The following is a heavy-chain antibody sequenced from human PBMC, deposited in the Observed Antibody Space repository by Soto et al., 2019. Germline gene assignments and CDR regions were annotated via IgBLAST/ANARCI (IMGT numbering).Heavy chain of an antibody. V-gene: IGHV1-2*04. CDR1: GYTFTGYY. CDR2: INPNSGGT. D-gene: IGHD3-10*01. CDR3: ARDNSNYYGSGSPLFDY. Sequence: QVQLVQSGAEVKKPGASVKVSCKASGYTFTGYYMHWVRQAPGQGLEWMGWINPNSGGTNYAQKFQGWVTMTRDTSISTAYMELSRLRSDDTAVYYCARDNSNYYGSGSPLFDYWGQGTLVTVSS. J-gene: IGHJ4*02.